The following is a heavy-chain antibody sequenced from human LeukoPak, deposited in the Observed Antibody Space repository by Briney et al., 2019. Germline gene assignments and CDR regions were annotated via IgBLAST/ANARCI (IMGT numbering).Heavy chain of an antibody. CDR2: IYTSGST. J-gene: IGHJ6*03. V-gene: IGHV4-4*09. CDR3: ARQRQQLVLLNGYMDV. CDR1: GGSISSYY. Sequence: SETLSLTCTVSGGSISSYYWSWIRQPPGKELEWIGYIYTSGSTNYNPSLKSRVTISVDTSKNQFSLKLSSVTAADTAVYYCARQRQQLVLLNGYMDVWGKGTTVTVSS. D-gene: IGHD6-13*01.